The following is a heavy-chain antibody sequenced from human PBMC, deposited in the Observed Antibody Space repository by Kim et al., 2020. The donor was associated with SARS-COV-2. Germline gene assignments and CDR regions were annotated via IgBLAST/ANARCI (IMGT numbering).Heavy chain of an antibody. CDR3: ASTIDY. CDR2: QDGSEK. J-gene: IGHJ4*02. V-gene: IGHV3-7*01. Sequence: QDGSEKYYVDSVKGRITICRDNAKNSLYLQMNDLRAEDTAVYYCASTIDYWGQGTLVTVSS.